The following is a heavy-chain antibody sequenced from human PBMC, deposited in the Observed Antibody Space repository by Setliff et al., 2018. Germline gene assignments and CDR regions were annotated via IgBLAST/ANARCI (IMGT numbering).Heavy chain of an antibody. CDR3: ARINFYVSSGYYYAPDY. J-gene: IGHJ4*02. D-gene: IGHD3-22*01. Sequence: GASVKVSCKASGYTYTNYGITWVRQAPGQGLEWMGWINNYSFKTNYPQKFLGRATMTTDTSTSTAYMELKSLRSDDTAVYYCARINFYVSSGYYYAPDYWGQGTLVTVSS. V-gene: IGHV1-18*01. CDR1: GYTYTNYG. CDR2: INNYSFKT.